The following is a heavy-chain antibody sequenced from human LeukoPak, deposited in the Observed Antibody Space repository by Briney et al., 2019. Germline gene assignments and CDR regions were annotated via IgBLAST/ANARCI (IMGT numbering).Heavy chain of an antibody. CDR1: GGSISTYY. D-gene: IGHD3-22*01. J-gene: IGHJ4*02. Sequence: SETLSLTCTVSGGSISTYYWNWIRQPPGKGLEWIGYIYYSGSTNYNPSLKSRVTISVDTSKNQFSLKLSSVTAADTAVYYCARVGDYYDSSGYLDYWGQGTLVTVSS. CDR3: ARVGDYYDSSGYLDY. CDR2: IYYSGST. V-gene: IGHV4-59*12.